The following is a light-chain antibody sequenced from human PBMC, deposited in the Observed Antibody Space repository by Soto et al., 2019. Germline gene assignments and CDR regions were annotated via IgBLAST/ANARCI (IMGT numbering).Light chain of an antibody. J-gene: IGLJ2*01. CDR3: QSYDSRVRVV. CDR1: SSNIGAGYN. V-gene: IGLV1-40*01. Sequence: QSALTQPPSVSGAPGQRVTISCTGSSSNIGAGYNVHWYQQLPGTAPKLLIYGNSNRPSGVPDRFSGSKSGTSASLAITGLQAEDEADYYCQSYDSRVRVVFGGGTKLTV. CDR2: GNS.